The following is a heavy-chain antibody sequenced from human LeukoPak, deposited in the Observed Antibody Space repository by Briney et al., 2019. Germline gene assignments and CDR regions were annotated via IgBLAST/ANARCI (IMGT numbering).Heavy chain of an antibody. J-gene: IGHJ4*02. V-gene: IGHV4-34*01. CDR3: ARRVRGSSFDY. Sequence: SETLSLTCAVYGGSFSGYYWSWIRQPPGKGLEWIGEINHSGSTNYNPSLKSRVTISVDTSKNQFSLKLSSVTAADTAVYYCARRVRGSSFDYWGQGTLVTVSS. D-gene: IGHD3-10*01. CDR2: INHSGST. CDR1: GGSFSGYY.